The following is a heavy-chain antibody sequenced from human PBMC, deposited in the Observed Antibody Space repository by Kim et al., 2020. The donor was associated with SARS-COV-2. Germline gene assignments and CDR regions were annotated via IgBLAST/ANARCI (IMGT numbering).Heavy chain of an antibody. CDR3: AKADPGTRRPFDY. Sequence: YADSVKGRFTISRDNSKNSLYLQINSLRTEDTALYYCAKADPGTRRPFDYWGQGTLVTVSS. J-gene: IGHJ4*02. V-gene: IGHV3-43*01. D-gene: IGHD1-7*01.